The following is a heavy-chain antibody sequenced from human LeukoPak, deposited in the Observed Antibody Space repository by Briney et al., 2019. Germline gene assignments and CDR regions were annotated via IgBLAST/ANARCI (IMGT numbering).Heavy chain of an antibody. V-gene: IGHV3-7*05. D-gene: IGHD6-6*01. Sequence: PGGSLRLSCAASGFTFSSFWMSWVRQAPGKGLEGVANIKQDGSEKYYVDSVKGRFTISRDNAKNSLYLQINRLRAVDTAIYYCARSIVARNFDYWGQGTLVTVSS. CDR2: IKQDGSEK. CDR1: GFTFSSFW. J-gene: IGHJ4*02. CDR3: ARSIVARNFDY.